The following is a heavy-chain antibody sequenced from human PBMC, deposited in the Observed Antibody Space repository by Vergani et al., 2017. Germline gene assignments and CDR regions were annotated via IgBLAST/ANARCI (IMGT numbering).Heavy chain of an antibody. Sequence: QVQLQESGPGLVKPSQTLSLTCTVSVGSISSGGYYWSWIRQHPGTGLGWIGYIYYSGGTYYNPSLKSRVTISVDTSKNQFSLKLSAVTAADTVVYYWWRDYCSGGSCDPGYWGQGTLVTGSS. CDR2: IYYSGGT. D-gene: IGHD2-15*01. V-gene: IGHV4-31*03. CDR3: WRDYCSGGSCDPGY. CDR1: VGSISSGGYY. J-gene: IGHJ4*02.